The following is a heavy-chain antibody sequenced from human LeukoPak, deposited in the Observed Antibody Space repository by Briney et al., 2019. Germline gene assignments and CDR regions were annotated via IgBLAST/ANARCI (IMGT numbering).Heavy chain of an antibody. Sequence: PGGSLRLSCAAPGFTFSTYAMSWVRQAPGKGLEWVSPISGSGGTTYDADSVKGRFTISRDNSKNTLYMQMNRLRAEDTAVYYCAKEIITMVRGVLAYFDSWGQGTLVTVSS. J-gene: IGHJ4*02. CDR1: GFTFSTYA. CDR2: ISGSGGTT. CDR3: AKEIITMVRGVLAYFDS. D-gene: IGHD3-10*01. V-gene: IGHV3-23*01.